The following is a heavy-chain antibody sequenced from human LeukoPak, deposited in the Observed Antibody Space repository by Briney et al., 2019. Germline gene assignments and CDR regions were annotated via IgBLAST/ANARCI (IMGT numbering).Heavy chain of an antibody. CDR3: ASPAVAGYFDY. V-gene: IGHV3-21*01. D-gene: IGHD6-13*01. J-gene: IGHJ4*02. CDR2: ISRDSRNI. Sequence: GGSLRLSCAASGFTLSSHNMNWVRRAPGKGLEWVSFISRDSRNIYYADSVKGRFTISRDNAKNSLFLQMNSLRAEDTAVYYCASPAVAGYFDYWGQGALVTVSS. CDR1: GFTLSSHN.